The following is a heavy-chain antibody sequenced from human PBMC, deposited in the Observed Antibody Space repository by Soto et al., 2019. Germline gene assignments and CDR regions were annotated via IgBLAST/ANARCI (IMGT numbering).Heavy chain of an antibody. CDR2: ISGSGGST. V-gene: IGHV3-23*01. D-gene: IGHD3-10*01. J-gene: IGHJ4*02. Sequence: PGGSLRLSCAASGFTFSSFTMSWVRQGPGKGLEWVSAISGSGGSTYYADSVKGRFTISRDNSNNTLYLQMNSLRAEDTAVYYCANVLLWFGEFPGYWGQGTLVTVSS. CDR1: GFTFSSFT. CDR3: ANVLLWFGEFPGY.